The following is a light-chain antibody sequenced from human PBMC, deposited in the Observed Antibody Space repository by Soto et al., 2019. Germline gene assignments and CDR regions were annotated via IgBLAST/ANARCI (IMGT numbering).Light chain of an antibody. Sequence: DIQMTQSPSSLSASVGDRVTITCRASQTISFYSNWYQQKPGKAPKLLIYAASNLQSGVPSRFSASGSGTEFTLTLNSLQPEDFATYYCQQAYSTPWTFGQGTKVEIK. CDR3: QQAYSTPWT. J-gene: IGKJ1*01. CDR2: AAS. CDR1: QTISFY. V-gene: IGKV1-39*01.